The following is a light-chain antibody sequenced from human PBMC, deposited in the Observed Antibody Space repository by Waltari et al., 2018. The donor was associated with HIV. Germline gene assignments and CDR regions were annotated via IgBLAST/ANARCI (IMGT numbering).Light chain of an antibody. J-gene: IGLJ3*02. CDR1: TSDVGGYNY. V-gene: IGLV2-14*01. CDR3: SSYTTRSTPDPNWV. CDR2: EVS. Sequence: QSALTQPASVSGSPGQSITISCPGTTSDVGGYNYVSWYHKHPGKAPKLMIFEVSNRPSGVSNRFSGSKSVNTASLTISGLQAEDEADYYCSSYTTRSTPDPNWVFGGGTKLTVL.